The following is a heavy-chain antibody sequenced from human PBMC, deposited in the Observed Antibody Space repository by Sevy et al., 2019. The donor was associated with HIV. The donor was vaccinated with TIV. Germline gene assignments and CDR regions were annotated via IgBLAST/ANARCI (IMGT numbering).Heavy chain of an antibody. J-gene: IGHJ4*02. CDR2: IKSKTDGGTT. D-gene: IGHD6-6*01. CDR3: TTMGGRIAAINTWGTTRRTGFFDY. Sequence: GGSLRLSCAASGFTFSNAWMSWVRQAPGKGLEWVGRIKSKTDGGTTDYAAPVKGRFTISRDDSKNTLYLQMNSLKTEDTAVYYCTTMGGRIAAINTWGTTRRTGFFDYWGQGTLVTVSS. CDR1: GFTFSNAW. V-gene: IGHV3-15*01.